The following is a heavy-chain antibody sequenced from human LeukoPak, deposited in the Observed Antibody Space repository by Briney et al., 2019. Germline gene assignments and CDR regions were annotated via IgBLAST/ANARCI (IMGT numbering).Heavy chain of an antibody. Sequence: PGGSLRLSCGASGFTFSSHAMGWVRQAPGKGLEWVSSISNSGGSTYYADSVKGRFTISRDNPHNTVSLQMNSLRAEDTAVYHCAKWNYYDSGSYFDNWGQGNLVIVTS. J-gene: IGHJ4*02. D-gene: IGHD3-10*01. CDR1: GFTFSSHA. CDR2: ISNSGGST. CDR3: AKWNYYDSGSYFDN. V-gene: IGHV3-23*01.